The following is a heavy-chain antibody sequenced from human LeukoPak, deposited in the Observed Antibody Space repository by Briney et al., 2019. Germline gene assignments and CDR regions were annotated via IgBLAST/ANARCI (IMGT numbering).Heavy chain of an antibody. CDR3: ARGGGRIAAAETDFDY. Sequence: PGGSLRLSCSASGFTFSSYDMHWVRQDTGKGLELVSVIGTAGDTYYPGSVKGRFTISRENAKNSLYLQMNSLRAGDTAVYYCARGGGRIAAAETDFDYWGQGTLVTVSS. D-gene: IGHD6-13*01. J-gene: IGHJ4*02. CDR1: GFTFSSYD. V-gene: IGHV3-13*01. CDR2: IGTAGDT.